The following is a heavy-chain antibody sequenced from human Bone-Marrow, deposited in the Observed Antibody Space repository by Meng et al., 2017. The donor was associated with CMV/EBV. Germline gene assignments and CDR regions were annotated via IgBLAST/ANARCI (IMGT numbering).Heavy chain of an antibody. V-gene: IGHV3-21*04. CDR2: ISSSSSYI. CDR1: GFTFSSYS. D-gene: IGHD3-10*01. Sequence: GGXXRXXXXXSGFTFSSYSMNWVRQAPGKGLEWVSSISSSSSYIYYADSVKGRFTISRDNSKNTLYLQMNSLRAEDTAVYYCAKGGRGGYYGMDVWGQGTTVTVSS. J-gene: IGHJ6*02. CDR3: AKGGRGGYYGMDV.